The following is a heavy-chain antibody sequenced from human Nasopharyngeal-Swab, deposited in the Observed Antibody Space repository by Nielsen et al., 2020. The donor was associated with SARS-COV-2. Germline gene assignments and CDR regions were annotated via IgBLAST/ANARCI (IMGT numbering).Heavy chain of an antibody. CDR2: IIPNSGGT. Sequence: ASVKVSCKASGYTLTGNYMHWVRQAPGQGLEWMGWIIPNSGGTSYAQNFQGRVTVTRDTSRSTAYIDLSRLRSDDTAVYYCARDYYDNYDSDFWGQGTLVTVSS. CDR1: GYTLTGNY. D-gene: IGHD3-22*01. CDR3: ARDYYDNYDSDF. J-gene: IGHJ4*02. V-gene: IGHV1-2*02.